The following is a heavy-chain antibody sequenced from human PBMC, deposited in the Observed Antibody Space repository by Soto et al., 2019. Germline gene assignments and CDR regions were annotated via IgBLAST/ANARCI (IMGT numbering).Heavy chain of an antibody. V-gene: IGHV1-3*01. CDR3: AKIGYCSSTSCQGDAFDI. Sequence: QVQLVQSGAEVKKPGASVKVSCKASGYTFTSYAMHWVRQAPGQRLEWMGWINAGNGNTKYSQKIQGRVTITRDTSASTAYMELSSLRSEDTAVYYCAKIGYCSSTSCQGDAFDIWGQGTMVTVSS. D-gene: IGHD2-2*01. J-gene: IGHJ3*02. CDR1: GYTFTSYA. CDR2: INAGNGNT.